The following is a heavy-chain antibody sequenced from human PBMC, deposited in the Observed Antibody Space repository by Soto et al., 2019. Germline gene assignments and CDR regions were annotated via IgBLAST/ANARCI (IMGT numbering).Heavy chain of an antibody. V-gene: IGHV4-31*03. J-gene: IGHJ4*02. CDR2: IYYSGST. CDR1: GGSISSVGYY. Sequence: PSXTLSLTCTVSGGSISSVGYYWSLIRQHPGKGLEWIGYIYYSGSTYYNPSLKSRVTISVDTSKNQFSLKLSSVTAADTAVYYCARVGNAIYDYWGQGTLVTVSS. CDR3: ARVGNAIYDY. D-gene: IGHD2-8*01.